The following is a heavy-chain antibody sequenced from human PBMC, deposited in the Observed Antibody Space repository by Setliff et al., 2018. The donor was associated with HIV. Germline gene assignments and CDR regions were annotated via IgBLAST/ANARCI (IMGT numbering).Heavy chain of an antibody. V-gene: IGHV4-59*01. J-gene: IGHJ3*02. Sequence: ASETLSFTCTVSGGSISSYYWSWIRQPPGKGLEWIGYIYYSGSTNYNPSLKSRVTISVDTSKNQFSLKLSSVTAADTAVYYCARNPCSGGSCPDAFDIWGQGTMVTVSS. D-gene: IGHD2-15*01. CDR3: ARNPCSGGSCPDAFDI. CDR2: IYYSGST. CDR1: GGSISSYY.